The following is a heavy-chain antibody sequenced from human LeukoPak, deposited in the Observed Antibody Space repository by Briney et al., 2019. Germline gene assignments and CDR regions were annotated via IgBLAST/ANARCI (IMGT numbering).Heavy chain of an antibody. CDR2: IYHSGST. J-gene: IGHJ3*02. D-gene: IGHD6-13*01. CDR1: GYSISSGYY. CDR3: AGLSYSRGAFDI. Sequence: SETLSLTCAVSGYSISSGYYWGWIRQPPGKGLEWIGSIYHSGSTYYNPSLKSRVTISVDTSKNQFSLKLSSVTAADTAVYYCAGLSYSRGAFDIWGQGTMVTVSS. V-gene: IGHV4-38-2*01.